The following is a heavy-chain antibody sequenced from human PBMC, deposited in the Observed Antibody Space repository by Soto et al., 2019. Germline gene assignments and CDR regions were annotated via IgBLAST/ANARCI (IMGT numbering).Heavy chain of an antibody. Sequence: PGESLKISCKGSGYSFTSYWIGWVRQMPGKGLEWMGIIYPGDSDTRYSPSFQGQVTISAEKSISTAYLQWSSLKASDTAMYYCATGYCTTTICDPWFDPWGQGTLVTVSS. CDR3: ATGYCTTTICDPWFDP. D-gene: IGHD2-2*01. V-gene: IGHV5-51*01. J-gene: IGHJ5*02. CDR1: GYSFTSYW. CDR2: IYPGDSDT.